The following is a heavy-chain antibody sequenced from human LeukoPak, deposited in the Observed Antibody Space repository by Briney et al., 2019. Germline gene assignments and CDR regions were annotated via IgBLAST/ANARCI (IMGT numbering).Heavy chain of an antibody. D-gene: IGHD3-9*01. CDR1: GYTFTGYY. J-gene: IGHJ5*02. CDR2: INPNSGGT. CDR3: AREERGYDILTGYFAAGGWFDP. Sequence: ASVKVSCKASGYTFTGYYMHWVRQAPGQGLEWMGWINPNSGGTNYAQKFQGRVTMTRDTSISTAYMELSRLRSDDTAVYDCAREERGYDILTGYFAAGGWFDPWGQGTLVTVSS. V-gene: IGHV1-2*02.